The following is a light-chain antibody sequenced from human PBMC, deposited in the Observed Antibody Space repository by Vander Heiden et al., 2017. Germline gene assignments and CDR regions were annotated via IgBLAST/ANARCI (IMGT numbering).Light chain of an antibody. CDR2: AAS. CDR3: QRLNSFLS. CDR1: QGIGNY. J-gene: IGKJ3*01. V-gene: IGKV1-9*01. Sequence: IQLTQSPSSLSASVGDRVTITCRASQGIGNYLAWYQQKPGRAPKLLIYAASTLQSGVPSRFSGSGAETDFTLTISSLQPEDFATYYWQRLNSFLSFGRGTKVDIK.